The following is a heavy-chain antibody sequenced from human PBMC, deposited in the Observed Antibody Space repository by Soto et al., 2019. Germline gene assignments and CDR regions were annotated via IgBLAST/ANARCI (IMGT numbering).Heavy chain of an antibody. V-gene: IGHV3-9*01. CDR2: ISWNSGSI. J-gene: IGHJ5*02. CDR3: AIYDFWSGSFGP. D-gene: IGHD3-3*01. Sequence: GGSLRLSCAASGFTFDDYAMHWVRQAPGKGLEWVSGISWNSGSIGYADSVKGRFTISRDNAKNSLYLQMNSLRAEDTALYYCAIYDFWSGSFGPWGQGTLVTVSS. CDR1: GFTFDDYA.